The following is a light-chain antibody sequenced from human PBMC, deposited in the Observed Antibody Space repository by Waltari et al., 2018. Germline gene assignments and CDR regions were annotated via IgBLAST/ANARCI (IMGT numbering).Light chain of an antibody. V-gene: IGLV2-14*01. J-gene: IGLJ2*01. CDR3: SSYTSSSTPHVV. CDR2: EVS. CDR1: SSDVGGYNY. Sequence: QSALTQPASVSGSPGQSITISCTGTSSDVGGYNYVSWYQQHPGKAPKLMIYEVSNRPSGASNRFSGSKSGNTASLTISGLQAEDEADYYCSSYTSSSTPHVVFGGGTKLTVL.